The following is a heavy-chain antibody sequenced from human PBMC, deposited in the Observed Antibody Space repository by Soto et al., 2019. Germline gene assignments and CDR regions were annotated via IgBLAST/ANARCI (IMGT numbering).Heavy chain of an antibody. CDR3: ARQEFDFYYGLDV. D-gene: IGHD3-10*01. V-gene: IGHV4-39*01. Sequence: SVTLSLTCTIMRCAIARTSFYWAWIRQPPGKGLEWIGSLYYSGSTYSNPSLKSRLTISVDTSKNQFSLKLSSVTAADTAVYYCARQEFDFYYGLDVWGQGTTVT. CDR2: LYYSGST. CDR1: RCAIARTSFY. J-gene: IGHJ6*02.